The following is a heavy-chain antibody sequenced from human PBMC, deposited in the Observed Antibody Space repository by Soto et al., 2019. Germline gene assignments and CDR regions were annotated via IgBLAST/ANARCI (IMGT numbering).Heavy chain of an antibody. D-gene: IGHD3-3*01. CDR2: IFSNDEK. CDR1: GGSISSYYW. V-gene: IGHV2-26*01. CDR3: ARIRLPDYDFDY. J-gene: IGHJ4*02. Sequence: KTSETLSLTCNVSGGSISSYYWSWIRQPPGKALEWLAHIFSNDEKSYSTSLKSRLTISKDTSKSQVVLTMTNMDPVDTATYYCARIRLPDYDFDYWGQGTLVTVSS.